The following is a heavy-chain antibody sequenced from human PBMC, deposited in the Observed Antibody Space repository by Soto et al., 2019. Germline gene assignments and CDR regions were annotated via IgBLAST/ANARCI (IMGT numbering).Heavy chain of an antibody. CDR2: IYYSGST. J-gene: IGHJ4*02. CDR3: ARVRDFWSGYYFDY. Sequence: SLTCTVSGGSISSSSYYWGWIRQPPGKGLEWIGSIYYSGSTYYNPSLKSRVTISVDTSKNQFSLKLSSVTAADTAVYYCARVRDFWSGYYFDYWGQGTLVTVSS. V-gene: IGHV4-39*07. CDR1: GGSISSSSYY. D-gene: IGHD3-3*01.